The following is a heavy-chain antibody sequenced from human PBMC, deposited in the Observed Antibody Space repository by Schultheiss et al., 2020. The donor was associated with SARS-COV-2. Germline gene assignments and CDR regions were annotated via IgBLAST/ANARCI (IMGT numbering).Heavy chain of an antibody. J-gene: IGHJ5*02. CDR1: GFTVSSNY. V-gene: IGHV3-53*05. CDR2: IYSGGST. D-gene: IGHD1-1*01. CDR3: ARGRVNGPAPWFDP. Sequence: GGSLRLSCAASGFTVSSNYMSWVRQAPGKGLEWVSVIYSGGSTYYADSVKGRFTISRDNSKNTLYLQMNSLRAEDTAVYYCARGRVNGPAPWFDPWGQGTLVTVS.